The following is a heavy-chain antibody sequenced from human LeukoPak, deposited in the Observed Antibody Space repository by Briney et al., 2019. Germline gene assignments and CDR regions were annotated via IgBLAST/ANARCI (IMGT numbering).Heavy chain of an antibody. D-gene: IGHD2-15*01. CDR3: EWSSGDFDY. CDR1: GGSFSGYH. V-gene: IGHV4-34*01. J-gene: IGHJ4*02. CDR2: INHSGST. Sequence: PSETLSLTCAVYGGSFSGYHWSWIRQPPGKGLEWIGEINHSGSTNYNPSLKSRVTISVDTSKNQFSLKLSSVTAADTAVYYREWSSGDFDYWGQGTLVTVSS.